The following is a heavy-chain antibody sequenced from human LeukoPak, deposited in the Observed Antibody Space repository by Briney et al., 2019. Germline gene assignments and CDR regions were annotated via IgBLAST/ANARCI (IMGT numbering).Heavy chain of an antibody. CDR2: IYWDDDK. J-gene: IGHJ2*01. CDR1: GFSLSTSGAA. D-gene: IGHD6-19*01. CDR3: AHTDSSGYYGWYFDL. Sequence: SGPTLVNPTRTLTLTCTFSGFSLSTSGAAVGWIRQPPGKALEWLALIYWDDDKRYSPSLKSRLTITKDTSKNQVVLTMTNMDPVDTATYYCAHTDSSGYYGWYFDLWGRGTLVTVSS. V-gene: IGHV2-5*02.